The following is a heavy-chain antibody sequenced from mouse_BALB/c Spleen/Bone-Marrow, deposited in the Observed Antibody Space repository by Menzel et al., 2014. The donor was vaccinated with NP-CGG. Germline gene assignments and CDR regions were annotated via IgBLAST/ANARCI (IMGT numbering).Heavy chain of an antibody. CDR1: GYTFTSYV. J-gene: IGHJ4*01. V-gene: IGHV1-14*01. CDR2: INPYNDGT. Sequence: VQLQQSGPELVKLGASVKMSCKASGYTFTSYVMHWVKQKPGQGLEWIGYINPYNDGTKYDEKFKGKATLTSDKSSSTAYMELSSLTSEDSAVYYCAYGSSYGRVDYWGQGTSVTVSS. D-gene: IGHD1-1*01. CDR3: AYGSSYGRVDY.